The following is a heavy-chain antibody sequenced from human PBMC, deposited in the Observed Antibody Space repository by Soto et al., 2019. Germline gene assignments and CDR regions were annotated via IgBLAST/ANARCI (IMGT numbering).Heavy chain of an antibody. CDR3: ARAPGGPGIAEY. J-gene: IGHJ4*02. D-gene: IGHD6-13*01. CDR1: GYTFTSYA. V-gene: IGHV1-3*01. Sequence: ASLKVSCKASGYTFTSYAMHWVRQAPGQRLEWMGWINAGNGNTKYSQKFQGRVTITRDTSASTAYMELSSLRSEDTAVYYCARAPGGPGIAEYWGQGTLVTVSS. CDR2: INAGNGNT.